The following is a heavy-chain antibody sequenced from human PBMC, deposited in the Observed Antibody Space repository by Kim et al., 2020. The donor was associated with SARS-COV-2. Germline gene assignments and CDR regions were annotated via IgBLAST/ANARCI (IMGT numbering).Heavy chain of an antibody. CDR3: ARPGGPQISEKAFDT. CDR1: GYSFTTYW. D-gene: IGHD3-3*02. J-gene: IGHJ3*02. CDR2: IYPGDGDI. V-gene: IGHV5-51*01. Sequence: GESLKISCKGSGYSFTTYWIAWVRQMPGKGLEWMGSIYPGDGDIRYSPYIQGRVTISADKSINTAYVQWSSLEVSDTAMYYCARPGGPQISEKAFDTWGQGTVVTVSS.